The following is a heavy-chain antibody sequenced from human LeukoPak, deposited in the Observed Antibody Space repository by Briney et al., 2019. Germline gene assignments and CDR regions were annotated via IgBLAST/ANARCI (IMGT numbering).Heavy chain of an antibody. CDR1: GGSISSSSYY. Sequence: PSETLSLTCTVSGGSISSSSYYWGWIRQPPGKGLEWIGSIYYSGSTYYNPSLKSRVTISVDTSKNQFSLKLSSVTAADTAVYYCARWLSITIFGVVINSAFDIWGQGTMVTVSS. V-gene: IGHV4-39*07. CDR3: ARWLSITIFGVVINSAFDI. D-gene: IGHD3-3*01. J-gene: IGHJ3*02. CDR2: IYYSGST.